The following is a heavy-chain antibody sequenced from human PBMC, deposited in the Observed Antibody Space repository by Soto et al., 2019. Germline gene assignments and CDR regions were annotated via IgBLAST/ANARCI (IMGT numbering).Heavy chain of an antibody. J-gene: IGHJ4*02. CDR3: ARGGYSYADLDY. CDR2: ISYDGGKK. D-gene: IGHD5-18*01. Sequence: QTGGSLRLSCAASGFTFSSYAMHWVRQAPGKGLEWVAVISYDGGKKYYTDSVKGRITISRDNSKNTLYLHMNSLRGEDTAVYSCARGGYSYADLDYWGQGTLVTVSS. V-gene: IGHV3-30-3*01. CDR1: GFTFSSYA.